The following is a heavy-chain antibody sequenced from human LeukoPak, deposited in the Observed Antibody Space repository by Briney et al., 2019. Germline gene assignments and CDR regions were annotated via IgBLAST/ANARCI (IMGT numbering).Heavy chain of an antibody. CDR3: ARDAYGGNSPAQIDY. J-gene: IGHJ4*02. CDR1: GYTFTGYY. D-gene: IGHD4-23*01. CDR2: INPNSGGT. V-gene: IGHV1-2*02. Sequence: GASVKVSCKASGYTFTGYYMHWVRQAPGQGLEWMGWINPNSGGTNYAQKFQGRVTMTRDTSISTAYMELSSLRSEDTAVYYCARDAYGGNSPAQIDYWGQGTLVTVSS.